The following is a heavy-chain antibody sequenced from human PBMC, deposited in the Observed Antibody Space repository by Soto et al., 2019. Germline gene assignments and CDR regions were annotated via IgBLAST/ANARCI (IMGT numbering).Heavy chain of an antibody. D-gene: IGHD6-19*01. CDR2: IWNDGSNK. Sequence: GGSLRLSCAASGFTFSNYGMHWVRQAPGKGLEWVAVIWNDGSNKYHRDSVKGRFTISRDNSKSTLYLEMNSLRAEDTAEYYCVSSSGLLQEIDYWGQGTLVTVSS. CDR3: VSSSGLLQEIDY. J-gene: IGHJ4*02. CDR1: GFTFSNYG. V-gene: IGHV3-33*01.